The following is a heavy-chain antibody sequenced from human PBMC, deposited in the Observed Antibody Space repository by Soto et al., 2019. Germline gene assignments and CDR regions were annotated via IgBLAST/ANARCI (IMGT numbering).Heavy chain of an antibody. CDR3: AKSTGGTANGLDV. J-gene: IGHJ6*01. D-gene: IGHD2-8*02. CDR2: ISWKSGSI. CDR1: GFSFGDYA. V-gene: IGHV3-9*01. Sequence: EVQLVESGGDLVQPGRSLRLSCAASGFSFGDYAMHWVRQAPGKGLEWVSGISWKSGSIGYAESVKGRFTISRDNAKNSLYLLMSSLRAEDTALYYCAKSTGGTANGLDVWGQGTTVTVSS.